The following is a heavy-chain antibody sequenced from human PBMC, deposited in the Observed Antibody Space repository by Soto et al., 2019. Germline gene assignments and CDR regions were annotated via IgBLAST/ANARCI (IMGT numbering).Heavy chain of an antibody. CDR2: ISSSSSYI. D-gene: IGHD3-22*01. J-gene: IGHJ5*02. CDR1: GFTFSSYS. CDR3: ARGPHYYDSSGYNNWFDP. V-gene: IGHV3-21*01. Sequence: EVQLVESGGGLVKPGGSLRLSCAASGFTFSSYSMNWVRQAPGKGLEWVSSISSSSSYIYYADSVKGRFTISRDNAKNSLYLQMNSLRAEDTAVYYCARGPHYYDSSGYNNWFDPWGQGTLVTVSS.